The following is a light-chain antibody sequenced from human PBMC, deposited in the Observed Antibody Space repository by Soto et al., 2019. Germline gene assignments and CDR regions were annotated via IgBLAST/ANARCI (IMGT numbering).Light chain of an antibody. CDR1: SGSVSSRYY. CDR2: SGD. V-gene: IGLV8-61*01. CDR3: VLYMKGDIRV. J-gene: IGLJ2*01. Sequence: QTVVTQEASLSVSPGGTVTRTCGLTSGSVSSRYYPSWYRQDPGQTPRTLIYSGDIRSSGVPDRFSGSILGSKAAPTITGAQADDESVYYCVLYMKGDIRVFGGGTKATVL.